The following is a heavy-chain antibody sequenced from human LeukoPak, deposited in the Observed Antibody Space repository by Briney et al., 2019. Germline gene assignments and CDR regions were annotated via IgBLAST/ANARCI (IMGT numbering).Heavy chain of an antibody. J-gene: IGHJ4*02. CDR1: GDSISGYY. D-gene: IGHD3-22*01. V-gene: IGHV4-59*08. CDR2: IYYSGGT. CDR3: ARLRNRYDTSGYYPFDY. Sequence: SETLSLTCTVSGDSISGYYWSWIRQPPGKRLEWIGYIYYSGGTNYNPSLKSRVTISVDTSKNQFSLRLSSVTAADTAVYYCARLRNRYDTSGYYPFDYWGQGTLVTVSS.